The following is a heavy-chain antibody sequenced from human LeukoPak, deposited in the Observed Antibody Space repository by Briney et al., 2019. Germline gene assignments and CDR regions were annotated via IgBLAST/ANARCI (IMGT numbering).Heavy chain of an antibody. CDR1: GFTFSIYA. CDR2: ITSCGETT. V-gene: IGHV3-23*01. Sequence: PGGSLRLSCAASGFTFSIYAMSWVRQAPGKGLERVSSITSCGETTYYAGSVKGQFTISRDNSKNTLYLQMNSLRAEDTAVYYCVKDRPNYYHSSGHYYRRNGDCWGQGTLVTVSS. D-gene: IGHD3-22*01. CDR3: VKDRPNYYHSSGHYYRRNGDC. J-gene: IGHJ4*02.